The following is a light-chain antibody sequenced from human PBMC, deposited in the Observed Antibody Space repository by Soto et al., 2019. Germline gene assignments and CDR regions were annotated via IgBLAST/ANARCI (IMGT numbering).Light chain of an antibody. CDR1: QSVSSG. J-gene: IGKJ5*01. CDR3: QQYNNWPLPT. V-gene: IGKV3-15*01. Sequence: EIVMTQSPATLSVSPGERATLSCRASQSVSSGLAWYQQHPGQAPRLLIYDASTRATGIPARFSGSGSGTELTLTISSLQSEAIAVYYCQQYNNWPLPTFGQGTRLEIK. CDR2: DAS.